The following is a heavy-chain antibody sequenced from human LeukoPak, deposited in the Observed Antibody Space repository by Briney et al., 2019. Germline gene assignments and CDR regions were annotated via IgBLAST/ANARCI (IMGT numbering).Heavy chain of an antibody. J-gene: IGHJ3*02. Sequence: SETLSLTCTVSGGSISNFYWSWIRQPPGKGLEWIGYIYYSGSTNYNPSLKSRVTISVDTSKNQFSLKLSSVTAADTAVYYCARDRVGAFDIWGQGTMVTVSS. V-gene: IGHV4-59*01. CDR1: GGSISNFY. CDR2: IYYSGST. D-gene: IGHD3-10*01. CDR3: ARDRVGAFDI.